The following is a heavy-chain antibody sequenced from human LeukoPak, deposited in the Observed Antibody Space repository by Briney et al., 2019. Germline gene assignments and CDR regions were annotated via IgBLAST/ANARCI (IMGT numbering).Heavy chain of an antibody. CDR2: IYYSGST. Sequence: SQTLSLTCTVSGGSISSGGYYWRWLRQHPGTGLEGIGYIYYSGSTYYNPSLKSRVTISVDTSKNQFSLKLSSVTAADTAVYYCARDGGGYSYGGFDYWGQGTLVTVSS. CDR1: GGSISSGGYY. J-gene: IGHJ4*02. CDR3: ARDGGGYSYGGFDY. D-gene: IGHD5-18*01. V-gene: IGHV4-31*03.